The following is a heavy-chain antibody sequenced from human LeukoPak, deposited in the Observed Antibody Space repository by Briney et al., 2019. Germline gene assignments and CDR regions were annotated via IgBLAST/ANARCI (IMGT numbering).Heavy chain of an antibody. D-gene: IGHD6-19*01. CDR2: IIPILGIA. CDR1: GGTFSSYA. J-gene: IGHJ4*02. V-gene: IGHV1-69*04. CDR3: AKIAVASTDFDY. Sequence: SVKVSCKASGGTFSSYAISWVRQAPGQGLEWMGRIIPILGIANYAQKFQGRVTITADKSTSTAYMELSSLRSEDTAVYYCAKIAVASTDFDYWGQGTLVTVSS.